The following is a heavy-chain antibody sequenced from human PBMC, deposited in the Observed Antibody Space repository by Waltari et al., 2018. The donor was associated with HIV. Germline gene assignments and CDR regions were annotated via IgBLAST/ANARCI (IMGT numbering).Heavy chain of an antibody. V-gene: IGHV3-30*18. J-gene: IGHJ4*02. CDR1: GFTFTNYG. CDR3: AKGEYYGDYLGH. D-gene: IGHD4-17*01. Sequence: QLAESGGGVVQPGRSLTLSCVTSGFTFTNYGIHRVRQAPGKVLEWVSVMSYDGSRRYYVDSVKGRFTISRDTSRNTQYLQMNSLRAEDTAVYYCAKGEYYGDYLGHWGQGTLVTVSS. CDR2: MSYDGSRR.